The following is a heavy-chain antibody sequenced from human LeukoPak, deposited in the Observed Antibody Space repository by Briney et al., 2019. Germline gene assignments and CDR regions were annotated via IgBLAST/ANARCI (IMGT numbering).Heavy chain of an antibody. J-gene: IGHJ4*02. Sequence: PSETLSLTCAVYGGSFSGYYWSWIRQPPGKGLEWIGEINHSGSTNYNPSLKSRVTISVDMSKNQFSLKLSSVTAADTAVYYCGYSYGYVDYWGQGTLVTVSS. V-gene: IGHV4-34*01. D-gene: IGHD5-18*01. CDR2: INHSGST. CDR1: GGSFSGYY. CDR3: GYSYGYVDY.